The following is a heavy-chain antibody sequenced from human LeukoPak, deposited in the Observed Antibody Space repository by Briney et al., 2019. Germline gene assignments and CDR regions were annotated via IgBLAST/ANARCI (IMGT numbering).Heavy chain of an antibody. Sequence: SETLSLTCTVSRGSIRSYYWSWIRQPAGKGLEWIGRIYTSGSTNYNPSLKSRVTMSLDTSKNQFSLKLSSVTAADTAVYYCARAYYGSGSHPNWFDPWGQGTLVTVSS. V-gene: IGHV4-4*07. CDR1: RGSIRSYY. CDR3: ARAYYGSGSHPNWFDP. CDR2: IYTSGST. J-gene: IGHJ5*02. D-gene: IGHD3-10*01.